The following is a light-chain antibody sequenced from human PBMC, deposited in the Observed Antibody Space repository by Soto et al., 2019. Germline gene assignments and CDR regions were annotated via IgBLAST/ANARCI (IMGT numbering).Light chain of an antibody. Sequence: DIQMTQSASSLSASVGDRFTMTCRASQSISSYLNWYQQKPGKAPKLLIYAASSSQSGVPSRFSGSGSGTDFTLTISSLQPEDFATYYCQQSYSTQLTFGGGTKVDI. CDR2: AAS. CDR3: QQSYSTQLT. CDR1: QSISSY. J-gene: IGKJ4*01. V-gene: IGKV1-39*01.